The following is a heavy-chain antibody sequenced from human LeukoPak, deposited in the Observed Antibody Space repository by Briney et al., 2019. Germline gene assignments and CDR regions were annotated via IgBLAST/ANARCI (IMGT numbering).Heavy chain of an antibody. Sequence: ASVXXSCKASGGTFISYTISWVRQAPGQGSEWMGRIIPILGIANYAQKFQGRDTITADKSTRTAYMELSSLRSEDTAVYYCARGTGSSSPFDIWGQGTMVTVSS. V-gene: IGHV1-69*02. CDR3: ARGTGSSSPFDI. J-gene: IGHJ3*02. CDR2: IIPILGIA. CDR1: GGTFISYT. D-gene: IGHD6-6*01.